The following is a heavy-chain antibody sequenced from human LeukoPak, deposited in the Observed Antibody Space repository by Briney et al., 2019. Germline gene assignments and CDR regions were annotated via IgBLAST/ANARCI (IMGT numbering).Heavy chain of an antibody. CDR3: ARIILIHGGFDF. D-gene: IGHD4-23*01. Sequence: PGGSLRLSCAASGFTFSSYWMNWVRQAPGKGLEWVADIKDDGSAKYYADSVKGRFTISRDSAKNSLYLQMNSLRAEDTAVYYCARIILIHGGFDFWGQGTVVTVSS. J-gene: IGHJ3*01. CDR2: IKDDGSAK. V-gene: IGHV3-7*01. CDR1: GFTFSSYW.